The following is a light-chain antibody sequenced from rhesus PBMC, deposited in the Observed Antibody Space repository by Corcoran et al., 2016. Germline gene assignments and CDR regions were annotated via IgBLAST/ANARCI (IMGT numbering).Light chain of an antibody. CDR1: QGINKE. CDR2: AAV. V-gene: IGKV1-94*01. Sequence: DIQMTQSPSSLSASVGDRVTVTCRASQGINKELSWYQQKPGKAPTLLIYAAVSLQTGVSSRFSGSGSGTDYTLTISNLQPEAVATYSFLQDYTTPYRFGQETKVEIK. J-gene: IGKJ2*01. CDR3: LQDYTTPYR.